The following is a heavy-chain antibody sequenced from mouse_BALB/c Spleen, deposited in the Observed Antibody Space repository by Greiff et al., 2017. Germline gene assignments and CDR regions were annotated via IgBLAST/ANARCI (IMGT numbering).Heavy chain of an antibody. CDR3: AREVRRHYAMDY. D-gene: IGHD2-14*01. J-gene: IGHJ4*01. Sequence: QVQLKESGAELVRPGVSVKISCKGSGYTFTDYAMHWVKQSHAKSLEWIGVISTYYGDASYNQKFKGKATMTVDKSSSTAYMELARLTSEDSAIYYCAREVRRHYAMDYWGQGTSVTVSS. CDR1: GYTFTDYA. CDR2: ISTYYGDA. V-gene: IGHV1S137*01.